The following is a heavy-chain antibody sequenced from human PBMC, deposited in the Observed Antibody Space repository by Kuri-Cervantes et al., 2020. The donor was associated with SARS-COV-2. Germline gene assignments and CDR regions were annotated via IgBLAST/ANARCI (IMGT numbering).Heavy chain of an antibody. CDR3: AKVVGSGAYFGPFDY. D-gene: IGHD3-10*01. CDR2: LSSSGRIT. V-gene: IGHV3-23*01. CDR1: GFTFSSYA. J-gene: IGHJ4*02. Sequence: GESLKISCAASGFTFSSYAMNWVRQAPGKGLEWVSSLSSSGRITYYADSVKGRFTVSRDNSKNTLYLQTNSLRAEDTALYYCAKVVGSGAYFGPFDYWGQGTLVTVSS.